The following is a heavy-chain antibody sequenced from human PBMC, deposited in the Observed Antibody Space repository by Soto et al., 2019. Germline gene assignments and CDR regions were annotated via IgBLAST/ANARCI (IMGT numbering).Heavy chain of an antibody. CDR1: GYTFTSYG. Sequence: ASVKVSCKASGYTFTSYGISWVRQAPGQGLEWMGWISAYNGNTNYAQKLQGRVTMTTDTSASTAYTELRSLRSDDTAVYYCARVAAAAGSNWFDPWGQGTLVTVSS. D-gene: IGHD6-13*01. CDR2: ISAYNGNT. V-gene: IGHV1-18*01. CDR3: ARVAAAAGSNWFDP. J-gene: IGHJ5*02.